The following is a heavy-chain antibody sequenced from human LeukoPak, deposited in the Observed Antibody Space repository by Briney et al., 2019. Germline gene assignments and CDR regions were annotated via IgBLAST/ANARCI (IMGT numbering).Heavy chain of an antibody. CDR3: ARDGDSSSWYSSSWFDP. V-gene: IGHV4-39*07. J-gene: IGHJ5*02. Sequence: SETLSLTCTVSGGSISSSSYYWGWIRQPPGKGLEWIGSIYYSGSTYYNPSLKSRVTISVDTSKNQFSLKLSSVTAADTAVYYCARDGDSSSWYSSSWFDPWGQGTLVTVSS. CDR1: GGSISSSSYY. D-gene: IGHD6-13*01. CDR2: IYYSGST.